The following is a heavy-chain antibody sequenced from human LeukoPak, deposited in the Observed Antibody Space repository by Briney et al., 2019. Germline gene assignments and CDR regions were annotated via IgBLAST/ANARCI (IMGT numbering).Heavy chain of an antibody. CDR3: ARGQGDRSAGLDD. J-gene: IGHJ4*02. CDR2: ISYDGSNK. D-gene: IGHD6-13*01. V-gene: IGHV3-30-3*01. CDR1: GFTFSSYA. Sequence: AGGSLRLSCAASGFTFSSYAMHWVRQAPGKGLEWVTIISYDGSNKYYADSVKGRFTISRDNSKNTLYLQMNSLRAEDTAVYYCARGQGDRSAGLDDWGQGTLVTVSS.